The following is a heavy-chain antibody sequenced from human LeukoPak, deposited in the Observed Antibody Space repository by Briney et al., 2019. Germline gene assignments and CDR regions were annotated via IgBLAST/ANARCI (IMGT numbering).Heavy chain of an antibody. D-gene: IGHD3-10*01. V-gene: IGHV3-23*01. Sequence: PGGSLRLSCAASGFTFSSYAMNWVRQAPGKGLEWVSFISGSGDTTYYADSVKGRFTISRDNSKNTLYLQMNSLRAEDTAVYYCAKVRAKLLWFGDYFDYWGQGTLVTVSS. CDR2: ISGSGDTT. CDR1: GFTFSSYA. J-gene: IGHJ4*02. CDR3: AKVRAKLLWFGDYFDY.